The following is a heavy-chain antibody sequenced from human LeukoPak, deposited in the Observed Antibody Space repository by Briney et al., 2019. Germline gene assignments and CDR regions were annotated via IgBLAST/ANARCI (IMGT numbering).Heavy chain of an antibody. V-gene: IGHV3-30-3*01. D-gene: IGHD5-18*01. CDR3: AKGGAMVIPDY. J-gene: IGHJ4*02. CDR2: ISYDGSNK. CDR1: GFTFSSYA. Sequence: GGSLRLSCAASGFTFSSYAMHWVRQAPGKGLEWVAVISYDGSNKYYADSVKGRFTISRDNSKNTLYLQMNSLRAEDTAVYYCAKGGAMVIPDYWGQGTLVTVSS.